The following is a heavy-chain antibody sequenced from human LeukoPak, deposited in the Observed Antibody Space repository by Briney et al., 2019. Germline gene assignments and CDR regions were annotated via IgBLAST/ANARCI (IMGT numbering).Heavy chain of an antibody. CDR3: ARGFPQQQPVRHYYYYMDV. J-gene: IGHJ6*03. V-gene: IGHV4-34*01. CDR2: INHSGST. D-gene: IGHD6-13*01. CDR1: GGSFSGYY. Sequence: SETLSLTCAVYGGSFSGYYWSWIRQPPGKGLEWIGEINHSGSTNYNPSLKSRVTISVDTSKNQFSLKLSSVTAADTAVYYCARGFPQQQPVRHYYYYMDVWGKGTTVTVSS.